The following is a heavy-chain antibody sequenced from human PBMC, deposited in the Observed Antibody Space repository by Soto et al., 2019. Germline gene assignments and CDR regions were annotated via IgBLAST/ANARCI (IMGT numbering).Heavy chain of an antibody. Sequence: GASVKVSCKASGGTFSSYTISWVRQAPGQGLEWMGRIIPILGIANYAQKFQGRVTITADKSTSTTYMELSSLRSEDTAVYYCVAVPGSGSYGIDYWGQGTLVTVSS. V-gene: IGHV1-69*02. D-gene: IGHD3-10*01. CDR1: GGTFSSYT. CDR2: IIPILGIA. CDR3: VAVPGSGSYGIDY. J-gene: IGHJ4*02.